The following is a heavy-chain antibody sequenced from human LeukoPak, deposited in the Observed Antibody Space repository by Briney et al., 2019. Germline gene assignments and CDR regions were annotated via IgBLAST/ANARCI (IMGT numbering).Heavy chain of an antibody. V-gene: IGHV5-51*03. CDR3: ARNFWGLGINDNWFDP. CDR2: THPADSNT. D-gene: IGHD3-3*01. Sequence: GESLKISCQASGHTFTDFWIGWVRQLPGKGLEWMGITHPADSNTIYSPSFQGLITISADKSISTVYLQWSSLKASDTAMYYCARNFWGLGINDNWFDPWGQGTLVTVSS. CDR1: GHTFTDFW. J-gene: IGHJ5*02.